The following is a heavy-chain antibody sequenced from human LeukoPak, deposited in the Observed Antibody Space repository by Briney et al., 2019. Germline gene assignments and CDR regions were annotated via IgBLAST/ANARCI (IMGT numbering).Heavy chain of an antibody. CDR2: IYYTGTT. Sequence: LSLTXXVSXXSXSNYYWSWIRQPXGKALEWIGYIYYTGTTKYNPSLKSRATISLDTSKNQFSLKLTSVTAADTALFFCARGYDIDVWGQGTTVTVSS. CDR3: ARGYDIDV. V-gene: IGHV4-59*01. CDR1: XXSXSNYY. J-gene: IGHJ6*02.